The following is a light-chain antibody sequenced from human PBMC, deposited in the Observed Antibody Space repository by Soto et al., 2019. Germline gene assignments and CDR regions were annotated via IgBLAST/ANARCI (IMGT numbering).Light chain of an antibody. J-gene: IGLJ1*01. CDR3: SSFTTSTSYV. Sequence: QSVLTQPASVSGSPGQSITISCTGTSSDVGAYDYVSWYQQHPGEVPKLMIFDVSDRPSGVSNRFSGSKSGNTASLTISGLQAEDEDDYYCSSFTTSTSYVFGAGTKVTVL. CDR2: DVS. CDR1: SSDVGAYDY. V-gene: IGLV2-14*03.